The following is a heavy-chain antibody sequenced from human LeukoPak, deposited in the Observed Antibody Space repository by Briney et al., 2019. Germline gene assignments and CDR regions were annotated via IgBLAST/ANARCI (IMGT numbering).Heavy chain of an antibody. D-gene: IGHD5-12*01. Sequence: ASVKVSCKTSGYTFTGYYMHWVRQAPGQGLEWMGRINPNSGGTNYAQKFQGRVTMTRDTSITTAYMELSSLRSDDTAVYYCATLPLVATTLTDYYYYGMDVWGQGTTVTVSS. CDR3: ATLPLVATTLTDYYYYGMDV. CDR1: GYTFTGYY. CDR2: INPNSGGT. V-gene: IGHV1-2*06. J-gene: IGHJ6*02.